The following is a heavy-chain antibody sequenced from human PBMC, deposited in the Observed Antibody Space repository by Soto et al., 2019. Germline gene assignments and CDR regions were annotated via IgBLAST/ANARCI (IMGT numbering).Heavy chain of an antibody. V-gene: IGHV1-8*01. J-gene: IGHJ4*02. D-gene: IGHD6-6*01. CDR3: ARGGSSSREIDY. CDR2: MNPNSGNT. Sequence: RASVEVSCKASGYTFTSYDINWVRQATGQGLEWMGWMNPNSGNTGYAQKFQGRVTMTRNTSISTAYMELSSLRSEDTAVYYCARGGSSSREIDYWGQGTLVTVSS. CDR1: GYTFTSYD.